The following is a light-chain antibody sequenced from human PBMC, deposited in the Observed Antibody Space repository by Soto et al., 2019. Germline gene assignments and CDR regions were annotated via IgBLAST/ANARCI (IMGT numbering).Light chain of an antibody. CDR1: QGINNY. CDR2: AAS. Sequence: DIQMTQSPSSLSASVGDRVTITCRASQGINNYLAWYQHKAGRVPELLIYAASTLQSGVPSRFSGSGSGTDFTLTISCLQSEDFATYYCQQYYSFPLTFGGGTKVDIK. V-gene: IGKV1-27*01. J-gene: IGKJ4*01. CDR3: QQYYSFPLT.